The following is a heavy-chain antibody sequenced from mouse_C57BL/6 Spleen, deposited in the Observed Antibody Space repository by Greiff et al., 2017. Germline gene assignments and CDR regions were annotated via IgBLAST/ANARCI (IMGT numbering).Heavy chain of an antibody. J-gene: IGHJ2*01. V-gene: IGHV5-9-1*02. CDR2: LSSGGDYI. D-gene: IGHD1-1*01. CDR3: TRGGDYYGSSYDYFDY. CDR1: GFTFSSYA. Sequence: EVMLVESGEGLVKPGGSLKLSCAASGFTFSSYAMSWVRQTPEKRLEWVAYLSSGGDYIYYAAPVKGRFTISRDNARNTLYLQMSSLKSEDTAMYYCTRGGDYYGSSYDYFDYWGQGTTLTVSS.